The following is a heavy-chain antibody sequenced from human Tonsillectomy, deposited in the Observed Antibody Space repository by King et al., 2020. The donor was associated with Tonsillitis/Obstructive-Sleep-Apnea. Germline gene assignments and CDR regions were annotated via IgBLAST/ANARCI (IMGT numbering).Heavy chain of an antibody. CDR1: GGSISSGGYY. J-gene: IGHJ3*02. CDR2: IYYSGST. Sequence: QLQESGPGLVKPSQTLSLTCTVSGGSISSGGYYWSWIRQHPGKGLEWIGYIYYSGSTYYNPSLKSRVTISVDTSKNQVSLKLRPVTAADTAVYYCARGKTYYYGSGSTPTEAFDIWGQGTMVTVSS. D-gene: IGHD3-10*01. V-gene: IGHV4-31*03. CDR3: ARGKTYYYGSGSTPTEAFDI.